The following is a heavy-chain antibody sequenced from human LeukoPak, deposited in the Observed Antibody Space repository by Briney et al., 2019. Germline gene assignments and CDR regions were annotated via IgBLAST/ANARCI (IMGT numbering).Heavy chain of an antibody. J-gene: IGHJ4*02. D-gene: IGHD3-16*01. CDR1: GXIVSSNY. CDR3: ARDPSRGLYYFDH. V-gene: IGHV3-53*01. Sequence: GGSLRLSCAASGXIVSSNYMSWVRQAPGKGLEWVSALYSGGSIYYADSVKGRFTISRDNSKNMLYLQMNSLRAEDTAVYYCARDPSRGLYYFDHWGQGTLVTVSS. CDR2: LYSGGSI.